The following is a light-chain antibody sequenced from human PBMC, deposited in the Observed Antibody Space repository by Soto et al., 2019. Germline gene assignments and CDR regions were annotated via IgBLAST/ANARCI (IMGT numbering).Light chain of an antibody. V-gene: IGKV3-15*01. J-gene: IGKJ5*01. CDR1: QGVTTN. CDR2: DVS. Sequence: DIGMTPSPATLPVSAGERANLSCRAGQGVTTNFAWYQQKSGQAPRLLIYDVSIRATGVPARFSGTGSETDFTLTISGLQSEDSAVYFCQQYNSWPLSFGQGTRLDIK. CDR3: QQYNSWPLS.